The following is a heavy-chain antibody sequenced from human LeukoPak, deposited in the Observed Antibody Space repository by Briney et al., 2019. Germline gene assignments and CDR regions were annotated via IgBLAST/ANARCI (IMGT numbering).Heavy chain of an antibody. D-gene: IGHD5-24*01. CDR3: ARLVDDYLDAFDI. CDR1: GFTFSSYW. Sequence: QPGGSLRLSCAASGFTFSSYWMHWVRQALGKGLLWVSRINSDGSSTSYADSVKGRFTISRDNAKNTLYLQMNSLRAEDTAVYYCARLVDDYLDAFDIWGQGTMVTVSS. CDR2: INSDGSST. J-gene: IGHJ3*02. V-gene: IGHV3-74*01.